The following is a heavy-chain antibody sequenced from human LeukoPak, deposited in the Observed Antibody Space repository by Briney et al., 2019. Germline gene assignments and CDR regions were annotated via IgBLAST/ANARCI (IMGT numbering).Heavy chain of an antibody. V-gene: IGHV1-18*01. CDR1: GYTFTSYG. CDR2: ISANNGNT. D-gene: IGHD3-16*01. CDR3: ARGGGGYLLGLSAGQLWGIDY. J-gene: IGHJ4*02. Sequence: ASVKVSCKASGYTFTSYGISWVRQAPGQGLEWMGWISANNGNTNYAQKFQGRVAMTTDTSTSTAYMELRSLRSDDTAVYYCARGGGGYLLGLSAGQLWGIDYWGQGTLVTVSS.